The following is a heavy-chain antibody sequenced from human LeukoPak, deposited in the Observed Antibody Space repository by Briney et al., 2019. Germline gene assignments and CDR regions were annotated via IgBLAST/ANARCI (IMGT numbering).Heavy chain of an antibody. CDR1: GVTVSSIY. CDR2: IYSGGST. CDR3: AKAPGYSSGWFDY. V-gene: IGHV3-53*05. Sequence: GGSLRLSCAVSGVTVSSIYMYWVRQAPGKGLEWVSVIYSGGSTNYADFVKGRFTISRDNAKNSLYLQMNSLRAEDTALYYCAKAPGYSSGWFDYWGQGTLVTVSS. D-gene: IGHD6-19*01. J-gene: IGHJ4*02.